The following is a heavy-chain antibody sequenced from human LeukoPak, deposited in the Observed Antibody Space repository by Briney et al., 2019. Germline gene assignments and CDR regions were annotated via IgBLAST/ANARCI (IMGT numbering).Heavy chain of an antibody. CDR1: GNSVSSNSAA. J-gene: IGHJ4*02. CDR3: AREVDIVMATAVNFDF. D-gene: IGHD2-21*02. V-gene: IGHV6-1*01. CDR2: AYYRSTLHH. Sequence: SQTLSLTCAISGNSVSSNSAAWNWIRQSPSRGLEWLGRAYYRSTLHHDYAESVKNRMTISPDTSKNQFSLHLNSVTPKDTAVYYCAREVDIVMATAVNFDFWGQGTLVTVSS.